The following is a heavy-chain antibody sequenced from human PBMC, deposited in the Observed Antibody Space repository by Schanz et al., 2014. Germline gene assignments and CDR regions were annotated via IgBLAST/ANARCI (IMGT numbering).Heavy chain of an antibody. V-gene: IGHV1-69*02. D-gene: IGHD6-19*01. CDR3: ARGLANERWPVLNEAFDI. J-gene: IGHJ3*02. Sequence: QVQLVQSGAEVMKPGSSVKVSCKASGGTFSSYTINWVRQAPGQGLEWMGRIIPILGITNVAQTFQDRVTITADKSTSTACMELNSLRSDDTAVYYCARGLANERWPVLNEAFDIWREGTIVTVSS. CDR1: GGTFSSYT. CDR2: IIPILGIT.